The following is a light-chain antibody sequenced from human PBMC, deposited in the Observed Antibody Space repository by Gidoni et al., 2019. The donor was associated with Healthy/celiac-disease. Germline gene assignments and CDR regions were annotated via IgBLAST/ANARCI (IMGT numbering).Light chain of an antibody. J-gene: IGKJ1*01. CDR2: AAS. CDR1: QSIISY. CDR3: QQSYSTLWT. Sequence: DIQMTQSPSSLSASVGDRVTITCRASQSIISYLNWYQQKPGKASKIMIYAASSLQSGVPSRFSGSGSGTDFTLTISSLQPEDFATYYCQQSYSTLWTFGQGTKVEIK. V-gene: IGKV1-39*01.